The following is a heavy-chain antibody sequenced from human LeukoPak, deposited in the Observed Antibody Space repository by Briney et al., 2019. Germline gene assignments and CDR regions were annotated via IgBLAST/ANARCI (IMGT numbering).Heavy chain of an antibody. CDR3: ARVHDSSGYYLGGAFDI. CDR2: ISSSGSTI. CDR1: GFTFSDYY. J-gene: IGHJ3*02. D-gene: IGHD3-22*01. Sequence: SGGSLRLSCAASGFTFSDYYMSWIRQAPGKGLEWVSYISSSGSTIYYADSVKGRFTISRDNAKNSLYLQMNSLRAEDTAVYYCARVHDSSGYYLGGAFDIWGQGTMVTVSS. V-gene: IGHV3-11*01.